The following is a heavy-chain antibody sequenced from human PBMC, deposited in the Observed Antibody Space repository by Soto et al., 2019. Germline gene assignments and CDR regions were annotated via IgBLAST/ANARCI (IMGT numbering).Heavy chain of an antibody. CDR3: VKEFRGAFDY. Sequence: GGSLRLSCAVSGVTVNSNFMSWVRQAPGKGLEWVSVIFSGGNADYADSMKGRFIMSRDISKNTLYLQMNSLRAEDTAVYFCVKEFRGAFDYWGQGTLVTVSS. CDR1: GVTVNSNF. V-gene: IGHV3-53*01. D-gene: IGHD3-10*01. CDR2: IFSGGNA. J-gene: IGHJ4*02.